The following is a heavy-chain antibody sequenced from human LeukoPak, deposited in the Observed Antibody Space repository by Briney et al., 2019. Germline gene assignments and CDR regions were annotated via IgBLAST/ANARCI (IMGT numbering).Heavy chain of an antibody. J-gene: IGHJ4*02. Sequence: AGRSLRLSCAASGFTFDDYAMHWVRQTPGKGLEWVSGISWNSGGIGYADSVKGRFTISRDNAKTSLYLQMNSLRAEDTALYYCAKDLGPGSMATSPGFDYWGQGTLVTVSS. CDR2: ISWNSGGI. CDR3: AKDLGPGSMATSPGFDY. V-gene: IGHV3-9*01. CDR1: GFTFDDYA. D-gene: IGHD5-24*01.